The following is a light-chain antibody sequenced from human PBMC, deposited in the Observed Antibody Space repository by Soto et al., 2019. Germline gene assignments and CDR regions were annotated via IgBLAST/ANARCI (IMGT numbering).Light chain of an antibody. CDR2: DAS. J-gene: IGKJ5*01. CDR3: QQYNSQSSIT. V-gene: IGKV1-5*01. Sequence: DIQMTQSPSTLSASVGDRVTITCRASQTISNWLAWYQQKPGKAPKLLIFDASNLNTGVPSRFSGSGSGTEFTLTISSLQADDFATYYCQQYNSQSSITFGQGTRLEIK. CDR1: QTISNW.